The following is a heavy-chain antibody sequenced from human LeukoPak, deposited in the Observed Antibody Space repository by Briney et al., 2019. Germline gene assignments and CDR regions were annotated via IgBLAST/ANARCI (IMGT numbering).Heavy chain of an antibody. CDR2: TYYRSKWYN. D-gene: IGHD3-22*01. Sequence: SQTLSLTCAISGDSVSSNNAAWNWIRQSPSRGLEWLGRTYYRSKWYNEYPVSVQSLITINPDTSKNQFSLQLNSVAPEDTALYYCARAFSSIGSHAFDIWGQGTMVTVSS. CDR3: ARAFSSIGSHAFDI. J-gene: IGHJ3*02. V-gene: IGHV6-1*01. CDR1: GDSVSSNNAA.